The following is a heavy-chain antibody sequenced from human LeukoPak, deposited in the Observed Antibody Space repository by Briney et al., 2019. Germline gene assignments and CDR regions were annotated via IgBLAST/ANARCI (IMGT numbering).Heavy chain of an antibody. J-gene: IGHJ6*03. V-gene: IGHV3-30-3*01. CDR2: ISYDGSNK. Sequence: GGSLRLSCAASGFTFSSYAMHWVRQAPGKGPEWVAVISYDGSNKYYADSVKGRFTISRDNSKNTLYLQMNSLRAEDTAVYYCAKETMGHYYYYMDVWGKGTTVTVSS. CDR3: AKETMGHYYYYMDV. CDR1: GFTFSSYA.